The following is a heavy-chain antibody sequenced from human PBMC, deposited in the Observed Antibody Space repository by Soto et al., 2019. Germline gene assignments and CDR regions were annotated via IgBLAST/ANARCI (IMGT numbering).Heavy chain of an antibody. V-gene: IGHV3-48*01. J-gene: IGHJ4*02. Sequence: EVQLVESGGGLVQPGGSLRLSCAASGFTFSTYSMNWVRQAPGKGLEWLSYISGDSSTIYQADSVKGRFTISRDNAKNSLYLQMNSLRAEDTAVYYRARDFSSRSWYASEAGYWGQGTLVTVSS. CDR1: GFTFSTYS. D-gene: IGHD6-13*01. CDR3: ARDFSSRSWYASEAGY. CDR2: ISGDSSTI.